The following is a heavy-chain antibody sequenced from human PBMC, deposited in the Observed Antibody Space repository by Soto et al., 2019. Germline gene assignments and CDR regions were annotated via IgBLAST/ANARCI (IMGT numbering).Heavy chain of an antibody. CDR1: GYTFLSYG. V-gene: IGHV1-18*01. CDR3: ARNPSGSSFDS. CDR2: ISAYSGNT. D-gene: IGHD1-26*01. J-gene: IGHJ4*02. Sequence: ASVKVSCKASGYTFLSYGISWVRQAPGQGLEWMGWISAYSGNTDYAQSLQDRITLTTDTSTSTAYMELRSLTSDDTAVYYCARNPSGSSFDSWGQGTLVTVSS.